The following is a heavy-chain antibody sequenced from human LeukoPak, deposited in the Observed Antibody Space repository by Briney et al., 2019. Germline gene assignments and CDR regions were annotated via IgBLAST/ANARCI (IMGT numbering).Heavy chain of an antibody. CDR1: GDSISSGSYY. CDR2: IYTSGST. D-gene: IGHD3-10*01. Sequence: SETLSLTCTVSGDSISSGSYYWSWIRQPAGKGLEWIGRIYTSGSTNYNPSLKSRVTISVDTSKNQFSLKLSSVTAADTAVYYCARAQEWFGELWDDYWGQGTLVTVSS. V-gene: IGHV4-61*02. J-gene: IGHJ4*02. CDR3: ARAQEWFGELWDDY.